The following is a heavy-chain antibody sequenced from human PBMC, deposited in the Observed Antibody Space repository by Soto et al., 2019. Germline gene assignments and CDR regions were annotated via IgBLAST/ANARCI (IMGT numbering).Heavy chain of an antibody. V-gene: IGHV4-39*01. J-gene: IGHJ4*02. CDR3: ASLYCISPNCVPLYF. CDR1: GGSINSTGYY. Sequence: PSETLSLTCTVSGGSINSTGYYWGWIRQPPGKGLEWIGSIYFSGSTSYNPSLKSRVTMSVDTSKNQLSLKVGSVTAADTAVYYCASLYCISPNCVPLYFWGQGTLVTVSS. D-gene: IGHD2-2*01. CDR2: IYFSGST.